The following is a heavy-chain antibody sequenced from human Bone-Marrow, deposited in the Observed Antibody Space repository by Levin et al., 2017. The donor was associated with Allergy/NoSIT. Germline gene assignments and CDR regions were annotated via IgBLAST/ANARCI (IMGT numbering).Heavy chain of an antibody. V-gene: IGHV4-30-2*01. CDR3: ARVVRYYYDSSGYYYDDAFDS. Sequence: SCAVSGGSISSGGYSWSWIRQPPGKGLEWIGYIYHSGSTYYNPSLKSRVTISVDRSKNQFSLKLSSVTAADTAVYYCARVVRYYYDSSGYYYDDAFDSWGQGTMVTVSS. CDR1: GGSISSGGYS. J-gene: IGHJ3*02. CDR2: IYHSGST. D-gene: IGHD3-22*01.